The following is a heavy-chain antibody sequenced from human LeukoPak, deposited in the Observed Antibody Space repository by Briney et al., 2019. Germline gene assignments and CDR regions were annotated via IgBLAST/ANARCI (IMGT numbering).Heavy chain of an antibody. D-gene: IGHD4-17*01. CDR1: GYSFTSYW. Sequence: GESLKISCKGSGYSFTSYWIGWVRQMPGKGLEWMGRIDPSDSYTNYSPSFQGHVTISADKSISTAYLQWSSLKASDTAMYYCARTTVTTAFDYYYYGMDVWGQGTTVTVSS. V-gene: IGHV5-10-1*01. CDR2: IDPSDSYT. CDR3: ARTTVTTAFDYYYYGMDV. J-gene: IGHJ6*02.